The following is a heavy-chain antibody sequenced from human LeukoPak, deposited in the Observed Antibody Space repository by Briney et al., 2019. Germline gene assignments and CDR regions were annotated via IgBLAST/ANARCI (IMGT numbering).Heavy chain of an antibody. D-gene: IGHD1-1*01. V-gene: IGHV1-69*05. J-gene: IGHJ5*02. CDR3: ARGGELERPRTPFDP. CDR2: IIPIFGTA. Sequence: GSSVKVSCKASGGTFSSYAISWVRQAPGQGLEWMGGIIPIFGTANYAQKFQGRVTITRNTSISTAYMELSRLRSDDTAVYYCARGGELERPRTPFDPWGQGTLVTVSS. CDR1: GGTFSSYA.